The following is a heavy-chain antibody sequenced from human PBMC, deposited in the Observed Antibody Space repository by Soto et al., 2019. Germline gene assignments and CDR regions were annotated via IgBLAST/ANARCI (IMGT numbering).Heavy chain of an antibody. V-gene: IGHV3-30*18. J-gene: IGHJ4*02. D-gene: IGHD2-2*02. Sequence: QVQLVESGGGVVQPGRSLRLSCAASGFTFSTYGMHWVRQAPGKGLEWGAVIWYDGINKYYADSVKGRFTISRDNSKNTVYLQMDSLRPEDTAVYYCAKDALYFGTGWGQGTLVTVSS. CDR1: GFTFSTYG. CDR3: AKDALYFGTG. CDR2: IWYDGINK.